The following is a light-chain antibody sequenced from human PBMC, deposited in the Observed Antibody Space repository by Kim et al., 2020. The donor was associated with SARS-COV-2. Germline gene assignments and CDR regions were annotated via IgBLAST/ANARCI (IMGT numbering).Light chain of an antibody. J-gene: IGKJ4*01. CDR2: AAS. V-gene: IGKV1-16*02. Sequence: DIQMTQSPSSLSASVGDRVTITCRASQDINNHLAWFQHKPGKAPKSLIYAASRLERGVPSKFSGSGSGTDFTLTISSLQPEDFATYYCQLYKSFPQTFGAGTKVDIK. CDR3: QLYKSFPQT. CDR1: QDINNH.